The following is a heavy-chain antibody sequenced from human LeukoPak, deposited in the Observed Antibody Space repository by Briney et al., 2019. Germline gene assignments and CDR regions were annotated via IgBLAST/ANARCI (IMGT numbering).Heavy chain of an antibody. Sequence: PGGSLRLSCAASGLNFRSSWMSWIRQAPGKGLERVANINQDGSEKYYVGSVKGRFTISRDNAKNSLYLQMNSLRVEDTAVYYCARAFYSYFGYWGQGTLVVVST. CDR1: GLNFRSSW. CDR2: INQDGSEK. V-gene: IGHV3-7*03. CDR3: ARAFYSYFGY. D-gene: IGHD2/OR15-2a*01. J-gene: IGHJ4*02.